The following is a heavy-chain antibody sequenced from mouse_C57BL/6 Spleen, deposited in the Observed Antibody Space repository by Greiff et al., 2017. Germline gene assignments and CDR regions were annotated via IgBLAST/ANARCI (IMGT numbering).Heavy chain of an antibody. V-gene: IGHV5-6*01. D-gene: IGHD2-14*01. CDR1: GFTFSSYG. CDR3: ADPYYRNHDWYFDV. CDR2: ISSGGSYT. Sequence: EVKVVESGGDLVKPGGSLKLSCAASGFTFSSYGMSWVRQTPDKRLEWVATISSGGSYTYYPDSVKGRFTISRENAKNTLYLQLSSLKSEDTAMYYCADPYYRNHDWYFDVWGTGTTVTVSS. J-gene: IGHJ1*03.